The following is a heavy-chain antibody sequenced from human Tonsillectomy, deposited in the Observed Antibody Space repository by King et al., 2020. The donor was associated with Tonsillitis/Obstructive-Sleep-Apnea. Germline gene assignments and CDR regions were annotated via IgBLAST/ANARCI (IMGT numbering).Heavy chain of an antibody. D-gene: IGHD2-2*01. CDR2: ISSSSSYI. Sequence: VQLVESGGGLVKPGGSLRLSCAASGFTFSSYSMNWVRQAPGKGLEWVSSISSSSSYIFYADSVKGRFTISRDNAKNSLYLQMNSLRAEDTAVYYCARDFNIGVVPAERFDPWGQGTLVTVSS. V-gene: IGHV3-21*01. J-gene: IGHJ5*02. CDR1: GFTFSSYS. CDR3: ARDFNIGVVPAERFDP.